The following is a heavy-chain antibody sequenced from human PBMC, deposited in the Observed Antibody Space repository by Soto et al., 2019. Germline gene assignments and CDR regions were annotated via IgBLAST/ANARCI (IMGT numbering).Heavy chain of an antibody. CDR1: GFTFSSYG. CDR2: ISYDGSNK. V-gene: IGHV3-30*18. J-gene: IGHJ5*02. Sequence: GGSLRLSCAASGFTFSSYGMHWVRQAPGKGLEWVAVISYDGSNKYYADSVKGRFTISRDNSKNTLYLQMNSLRAEDTAVYYCAKDLKGSSWYPNWFDPWGQGTLVTVSP. CDR3: AKDLKGSSWYPNWFDP. D-gene: IGHD6-13*01.